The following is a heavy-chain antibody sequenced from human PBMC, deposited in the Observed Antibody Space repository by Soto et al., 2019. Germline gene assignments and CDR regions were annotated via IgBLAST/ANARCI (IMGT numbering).Heavy chain of an antibody. V-gene: IGHV3-48*03. CDR3: ARESYYDSSGYSLVFDY. Sequence: PGGSLRLSCAASGFTFSSYEMNWVRQAPGKGLEWVSYISSSGSTIYYADSVKGRFTISRDNAKNSLYLQMNSLRAEDTAVYYCARESYYDSSGYSLVFDYWSQGTLVTVSS. CDR2: ISSSGSTI. J-gene: IGHJ4*02. CDR1: GFTFSSYE. D-gene: IGHD3-22*01.